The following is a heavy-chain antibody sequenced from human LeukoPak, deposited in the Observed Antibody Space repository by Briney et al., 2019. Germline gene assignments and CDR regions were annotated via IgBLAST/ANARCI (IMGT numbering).Heavy chain of an antibody. J-gene: IGHJ4*02. Sequence: SETLSLTCAVSGGSISSNNWWSWVRQPPGKGLEWIGEISHGGRINYNPSLESRVTISVDTSNNQFSLKLNSVTAADTAVNFCARVTGTTPFDCWGQGTLVTVSS. CDR3: ARVTGTTPFDC. CDR1: GGSISSNNW. CDR2: ISHGGRI. D-gene: IGHD1-1*01. V-gene: IGHV4-4*02.